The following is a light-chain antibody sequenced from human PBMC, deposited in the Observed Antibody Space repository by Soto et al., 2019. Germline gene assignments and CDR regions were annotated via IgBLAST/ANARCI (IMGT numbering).Light chain of an antibody. J-gene: IGLJ1*01. CDR1: SSNIGAGYD. V-gene: IGLV1-40*01. CDR3: QSYDSSLRGFYV. CDR2: GNS. Sequence: QSVLTQPPSVSGAPGQRVTISCTGSSSNIGAGYDVHWYQQLPGTAPKLLIYGNSNRPSGVPDRFSGSKSGTSASLAITGLQAEDEADYYCQSYDSSLRGFYVLGTGIKVTVL.